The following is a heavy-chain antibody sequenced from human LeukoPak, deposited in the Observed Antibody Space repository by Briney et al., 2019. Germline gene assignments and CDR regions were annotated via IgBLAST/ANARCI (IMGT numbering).Heavy chain of an antibody. J-gene: IGHJ1*01. D-gene: IGHD2-15*01. Sequence: SETLSLTCTVSGGSISSYYWSWIRQPAGKGLEWIGRIYTSGSTNYNPSLKSRVTMSVDTSKNQFSLKLSSVTAADTAVYYCAGDIVVVVAATRHEYFQHWGQGTLVTVSS. CDR1: GGSISSYY. CDR2: IYTSGST. CDR3: AGDIVVVVAATRHEYFQH. V-gene: IGHV4-4*07.